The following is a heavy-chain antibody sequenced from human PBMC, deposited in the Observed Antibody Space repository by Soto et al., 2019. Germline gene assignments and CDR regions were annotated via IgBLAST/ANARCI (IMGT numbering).Heavy chain of an antibody. CDR2: ISSSSSYI. V-gene: IGHV3-21*01. D-gene: IGHD6-19*01. J-gene: IGHJ4*02. Sequence: GGSLRLSCAASGFTFSSYSMNWVRQAPGKGLEWVSSISSSSSYIYYADSVKGRFTISRDNAKNSLSLQMNSLRAEDTAVYYCARVVSGWHTDNYFDYWGQGTLVTVSS. CDR3: ARVVSGWHTDNYFDY. CDR1: GFTFSSYS.